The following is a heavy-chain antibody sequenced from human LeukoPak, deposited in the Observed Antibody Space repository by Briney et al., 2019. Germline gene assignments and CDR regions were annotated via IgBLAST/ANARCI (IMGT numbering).Heavy chain of an antibody. CDR2: IYSGGRT. D-gene: IGHD3-22*01. J-gene: IGHJ4*02. Sequence: GGSLRLSCAASGFIVSSIYMSWVRQAPGKGLDWVSVIYSGGRTFYADSVKGRFTISRDNSKNTLYLQMNSLRADDTAVYYCARGCYYERSGYCPFDYWGPGTLVTVSS. CDR3: ARGCYYERSGYCPFDY. V-gene: IGHV3-53*01. CDR1: GFIVSSIY.